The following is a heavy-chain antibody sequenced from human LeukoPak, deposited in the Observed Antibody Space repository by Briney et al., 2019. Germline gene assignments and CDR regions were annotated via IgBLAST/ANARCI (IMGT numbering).Heavy chain of an antibody. V-gene: IGHV4-4*02. Sequence: PSETLSLTCAVSGGSISSSNWWSWVRQPPGKGLEWIGEIYHSGSTNYNPSLKSRVTISVDKSKNQFSLKLSSVTAADTAVYYCARVASYYYDSSGYYDYWGQGTLVTVSS. J-gene: IGHJ4*02. D-gene: IGHD3-22*01. CDR2: IYHSGST. CDR1: GGSISSSNW. CDR3: ARVASYYYDSSGYYDY.